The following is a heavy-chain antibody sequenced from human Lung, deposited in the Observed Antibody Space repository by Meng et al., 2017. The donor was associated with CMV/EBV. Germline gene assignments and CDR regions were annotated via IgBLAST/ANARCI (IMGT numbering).Heavy chain of an antibody. V-gene: IGHV5-51*01. Sequence: GEXXKISCKGSGYSFTSYWIGWVRQMPRKGLEWMGIIYPGDSDARYSPSFQGQVTISADKSISTAYLQWSSLKASDTAMYYCARLRDHFPDHWGQGTLVTVSS. CDR2: IYPGDSDA. CDR3: ARLRDHFPDH. CDR1: GYSFTSYW. J-gene: IGHJ4*02. D-gene: IGHD3-3*02.